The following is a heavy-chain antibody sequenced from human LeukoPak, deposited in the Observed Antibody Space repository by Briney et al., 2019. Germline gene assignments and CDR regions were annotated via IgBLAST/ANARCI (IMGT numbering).Heavy chain of an antibody. J-gene: IGHJ4*02. D-gene: IGHD1-14*01. CDR2: ISYSGTT. CDR3: ARDRSGTYND. V-gene: IGHV4-39*07. Sequence: PLETLSLTCTVSSASITSSPYFWGWIRQSPGKGLEWIGSISYSGTTYYNPSLKSRVTISVDTSKNQFSLKLSSVTAADTAVYYCARDRSGTYNDWGQGTLVTVSS. CDR1: SASITSSPYF.